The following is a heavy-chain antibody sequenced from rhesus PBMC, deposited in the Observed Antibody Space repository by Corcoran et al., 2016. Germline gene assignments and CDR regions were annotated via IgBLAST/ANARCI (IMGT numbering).Heavy chain of an antibody. Sequence: QVQLQESGPGLVKPSETLSLTCAVSGGSFSSYWWSWIRQPPGKGLEWIGEINGNSSSTNYNPSLKSRVTISKDASKNQFSLKLSSVTAADTAVYYCARDRYLSGSYYRYGLDSWGQGVVVTVSS. J-gene: IGHJ6*01. CDR1: GGSFSSYW. V-gene: IGHV4-80*01. CDR3: ARDRYLSGSYYRYGLDS. D-gene: IGHD3-16*01. CDR2: INGNSSST.